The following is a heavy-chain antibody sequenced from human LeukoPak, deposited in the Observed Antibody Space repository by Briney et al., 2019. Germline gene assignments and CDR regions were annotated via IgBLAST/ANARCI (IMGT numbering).Heavy chain of an antibody. J-gene: IGHJ4*02. D-gene: IGHD5-12*01. CDR1: GGSISSSSYF. CDR3: ARVGGSGCDFDH. V-gene: IGHV4-39*07. Sequence: RASETLSLTCTVSGGSISSSSYFWAWIRQPPGKGLEWIESIYYTGSTYYNPSLKSRVTISVDTSKNQFSLKLSSVTAADTAVYYYARVGGSGCDFDHWGQGTLVTVSS. CDR2: IYYTGST.